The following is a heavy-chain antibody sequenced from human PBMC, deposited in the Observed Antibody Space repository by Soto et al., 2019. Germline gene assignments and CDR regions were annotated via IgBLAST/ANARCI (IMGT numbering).Heavy chain of an antibody. D-gene: IGHD5-18*01. CDR1: GGSISSGNHY. J-gene: IGHJ6*01. CDR2: IYYRGTT. V-gene: IGHV4-61*01. CDR3: ARDGRYSYGNPSDYYGMDV. Sequence: QVQLQESGPGLVKPSETLSLTCTVSGGSISSGNHYWSWIRQPPGKGLEWIGFIYYRGTTKYNPSLESRVTISVDPSKNQFYLKVNSMTAADTAVYYCARDGRYSYGNPSDYYGMDVW.